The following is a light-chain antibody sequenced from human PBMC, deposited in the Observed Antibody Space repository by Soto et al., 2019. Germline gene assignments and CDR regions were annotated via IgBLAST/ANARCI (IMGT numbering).Light chain of an antibody. CDR2: LGS. CDR1: QSLLHSNGYNY. Sequence: DIVMTQSPLSLPVPPGEPASISCRSSQSLLHSNGYNYLDWYLQKPGQSPQLLIYLGSNRASGVPDRFSGSGSGTDFTLKISRVEAEDVGVYYCMQALQTPPTFGQGTKV. J-gene: IGKJ1*01. V-gene: IGKV2-28*01. CDR3: MQALQTPPT.